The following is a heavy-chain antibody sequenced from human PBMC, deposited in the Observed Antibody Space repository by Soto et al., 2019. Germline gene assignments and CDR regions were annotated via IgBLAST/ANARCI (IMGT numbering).Heavy chain of an antibody. CDR2: INHSGST. J-gene: IGHJ3*02. V-gene: IGHV4-34*01. CDR1: GGSFSGYY. D-gene: IGHD2-2*01. Sequence: SETLSLTCAVYGGSFSGYYWSWIRQPPGKGLEWIGEINHSGSTNYNPSLKSRVTISVDTSKNQFSLKLSSVTAADTAVYYCERISRYCSSTSCYPDAFDIWGQGTMVTVSS. CDR3: ERISRYCSSTSCYPDAFDI.